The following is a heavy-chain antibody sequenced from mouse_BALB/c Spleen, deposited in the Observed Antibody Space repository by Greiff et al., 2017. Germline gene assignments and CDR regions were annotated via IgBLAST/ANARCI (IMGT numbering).Heavy chain of an antibody. CDR2: IYPGNGDT. D-gene: IGHD1-1*01. CDR3: TLYGSSYDYFDY. Sequence: EVQLQQSGTVLARPGASVKMSCKASGYTFTSYWMHWVKQRPGQGLEWIGAIYPGNGDTSYNQKFKGKAKLTAVTSTSTAYMELSSLTNEDSAVYYCTLYGSSYDYFDYWGQGTTLTVSS. CDR1: GYTFTSYW. V-gene: IGHV1-5*01. J-gene: IGHJ2*01.